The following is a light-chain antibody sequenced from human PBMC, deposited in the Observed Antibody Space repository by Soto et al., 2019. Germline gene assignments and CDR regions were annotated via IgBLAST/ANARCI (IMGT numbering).Light chain of an antibody. CDR2: AAS. CDR1: QSISTS. Sequence: DIPMTQSPSSLSTSVGDRVTITCRASQSISTSLNWYQQKPGKAPKLLISAASSLQIGVPSRFSGSGSGTDFTLTIASLQPEDFATYYCQQGYTAPPTFGQGTRVEIK. J-gene: IGKJ1*01. V-gene: IGKV1-39*01. CDR3: QQGYTAPPT.